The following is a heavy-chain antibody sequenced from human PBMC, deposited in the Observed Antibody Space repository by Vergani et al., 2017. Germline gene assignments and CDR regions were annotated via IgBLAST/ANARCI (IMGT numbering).Heavy chain of an antibody. V-gene: IGHV3-23*01. J-gene: IGHJ4*02. CDR2: ISGSGGST. CDR3: AREKRITMVRGVIITAVSTDY. Sequence: EVQLLESGGGLVQPGGSLRLSCAASGFTFSSYAMSWVRQAPGKGLEWVSAISGSGGSTYYADSVKGRFTISRDNAKNSLYLQMNSLRAEDTAVYYCAREKRITMVRGVIITAVSTDYWGQGTLVTVSS. CDR1: GFTFSSYA. D-gene: IGHD3-10*01.